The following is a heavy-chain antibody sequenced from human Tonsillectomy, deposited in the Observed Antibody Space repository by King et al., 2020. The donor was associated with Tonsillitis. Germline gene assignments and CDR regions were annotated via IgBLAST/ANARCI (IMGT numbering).Heavy chain of an antibody. V-gene: IGHV4-59*01. D-gene: IGHD2-2*01. CDR3: ARAPKRYCSSTSCTSPPYGMDV. Sequence: VQLQESGPGLVKPSETLSLTCTVSGGSISSYYWSWIRPPPGKGLEWIGYIYYSGSTNYNPSLKSRVTISVDTSKNQFSLKLSSVTAADTAVYYCARAPKRYCSSTSCTSPPYGMDVWGQGTTVTVSS. CDR2: IYYSGST. CDR1: GGSISSYY. J-gene: IGHJ6*02.